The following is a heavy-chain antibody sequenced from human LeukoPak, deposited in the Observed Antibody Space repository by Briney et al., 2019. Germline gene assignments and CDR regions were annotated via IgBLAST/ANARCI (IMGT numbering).Heavy chain of an antibody. Sequence: GESLKISCEASGYTFNTYWIVWVRQMPGKGLEWMGIIYPGDSETRYGPSFQGQVTISADKSISTAYLQWSSLKASDTAMYYCARQAGAAGATEDDYWGQGTLVTVSS. CDR1: GYTFNTYW. CDR3: ARQAGAAGATEDDY. V-gene: IGHV5-51*01. J-gene: IGHJ4*02. CDR2: IYPGDSET. D-gene: IGHD6-13*01.